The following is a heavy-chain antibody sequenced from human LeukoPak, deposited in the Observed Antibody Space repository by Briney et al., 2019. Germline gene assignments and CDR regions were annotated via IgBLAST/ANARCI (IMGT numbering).Heavy chain of an antibody. Sequence: GGSLRLSCAASGFTVSSNYMSWVRQAPGKGLEWVSVIYSGGSTYYADSVKGRFTISRDNAKNSLYLQMNSLRAEDTAVYYCARDPGNSGSYELDYWGQGTLVTVSS. CDR3: ARDPGNSGSYELDY. CDR1: GFTVSSNY. V-gene: IGHV3-66*01. CDR2: IYSGGST. D-gene: IGHD1-26*01. J-gene: IGHJ4*02.